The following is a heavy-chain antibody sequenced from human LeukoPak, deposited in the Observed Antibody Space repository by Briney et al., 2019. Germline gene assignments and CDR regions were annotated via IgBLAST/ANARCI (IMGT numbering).Heavy chain of an antibody. CDR2: INLSGST. J-gene: IGHJ4*02. D-gene: IGHD3-22*01. Sequence: SETLSLTCAVYGGSFSGYYWSWIRQPPGKGLEWIGEINLSGSTNYNPSLKSRVTISVDTSKNQFSLKLSSVTAADTAVYYCAREEYYYDSSGYYPSDYWGQGTLVTVSS. CDR1: GGSFSGYY. V-gene: IGHV4-34*01. CDR3: AREEYYYDSSGYYPSDY.